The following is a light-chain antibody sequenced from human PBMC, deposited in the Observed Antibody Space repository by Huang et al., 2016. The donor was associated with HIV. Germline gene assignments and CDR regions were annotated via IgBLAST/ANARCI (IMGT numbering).Light chain of an antibody. CDR1: QSVSNF. V-gene: IGKV3-11*01. Sequence: EIVLTQSPATLSLSPGERGTLSCRASQSVSNFLAWFQQKPGQAPRLLITDASNRATGIPARFSGSGSGTDCTLTISSLEPEDFAVYYCQQRSNWPLTFGGGTKVEIK. CDR2: DAS. CDR3: QQRSNWPLT. J-gene: IGKJ4*01.